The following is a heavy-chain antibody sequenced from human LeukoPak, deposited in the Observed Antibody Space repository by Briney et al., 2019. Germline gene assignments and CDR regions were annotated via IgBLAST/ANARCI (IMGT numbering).Heavy chain of an antibody. J-gene: IGHJ4*02. CDR3: AADPAAAGTE. Sequence: GASVRVSWKASGIACASSAMEWVRQARGQRLEWIGWIVVGSGNTNYAQKFQERVTITRDMSTSTAYMELSSLRSEDTAVYYCAADPAAAGTEWGQGTLVTVSS. CDR2: IVVGSGNT. D-gene: IGHD6-13*01. CDR1: GIACASSA. V-gene: IGHV1-58*02.